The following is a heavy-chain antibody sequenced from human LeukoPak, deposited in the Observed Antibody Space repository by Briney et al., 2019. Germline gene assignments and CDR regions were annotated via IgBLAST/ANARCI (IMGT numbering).Heavy chain of an antibody. V-gene: IGHV3-30*04. J-gene: IGHJ3*02. CDR1: GFTFSSYT. D-gene: IGHD6-19*01. CDR2: ISYDGSNK. Sequence: PGGSLRLSCAASGFTFSSYTKHWVRQAPGKGLEWVAFISYDGSNKYYADSVKGRFTISRDNSKNTLYLQMNSLRAEDTAVYYCARVRQWLDRDAFDIWGQGTMVTVSS. CDR3: ARVRQWLDRDAFDI.